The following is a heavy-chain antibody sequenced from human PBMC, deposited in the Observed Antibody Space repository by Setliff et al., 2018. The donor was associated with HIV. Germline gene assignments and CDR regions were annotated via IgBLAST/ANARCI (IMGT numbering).Heavy chain of an antibody. J-gene: IGHJ4*02. CDR1: GGTFSSYA. CDR3: ARDLRHYNFWSGYIDY. V-gene: IGHV1-69*05. D-gene: IGHD3-3*01. Sequence: ASVKVSCKASGGTFSSYAISWVRQAPGQGLEWMGGIIPIFGTANYAQKFQGRVTITTDESTSTAYMELNSLRSEDTAVYYCARDLRHYNFWSGYIDYWGQGTLVTVSS. CDR2: IIPIFGTA.